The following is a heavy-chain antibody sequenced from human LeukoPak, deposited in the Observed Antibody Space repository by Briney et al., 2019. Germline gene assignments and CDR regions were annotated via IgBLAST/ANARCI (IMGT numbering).Heavy chain of an antibody. CDR1: GGSISSYY. J-gene: IGHJ5*02. Sequence: PSETLSLTCTVSGGSISSYYWSWIRQPAGKGLEWIGRIYTSGSTNYNPSLKSRVTMSVDTSKNQFSLKLSSVTAADTAVYYCARVGIRGYYCSSTSCSPNWFDPWGQGTLVTVSS. V-gene: IGHV4-4*07. CDR2: IYTSGST. D-gene: IGHD2-2*01. CDR3: ARVGIRGYYCSSTSCSPNWFDP.